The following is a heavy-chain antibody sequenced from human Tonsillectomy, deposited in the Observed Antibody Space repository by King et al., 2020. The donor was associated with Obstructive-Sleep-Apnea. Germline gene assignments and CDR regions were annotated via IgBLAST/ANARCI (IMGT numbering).Heavy chain of an antibody. Sequence: VQLVESGGGLVQPGGSLRLSCAASGFTFSSYDMHWVRQAAGKGLEWVSAIGTAGDTYNPGSVKCRFSISRENAKNSLYLQMNSLGAGDAAVNYCARRAGGSGSWEYYFDYWGQGTLVTVSS. CDR2: IGTAGDT. J-gene: IGHJ4*02. CDR3: ARRAGGSGSWEYYFDY. V-gene: IGHV3-13*01. CDR1: GFTFSSYD. D-gene: IGHD3-10*01.